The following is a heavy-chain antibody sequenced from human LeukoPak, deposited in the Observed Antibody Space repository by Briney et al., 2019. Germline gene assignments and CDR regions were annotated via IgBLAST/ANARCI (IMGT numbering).Heavy chain of an antibody. Sequence: PGGSLRLSCPASGFTFSDYTMQWLRQAPGKGLEWVAVIWHDGTYISYGDSVRGRFTISRDNSKNTLYLQMNSLRAEDTALYYCAKDSEWELRSSSFDYWGQGTLVTVSS. CDR3: AKDSEWELRSSSFDY. V-gene: IGHV3-30*02. CDR1: GFTFSDYT. J-gene: IGHJ4*02. D-gene: IGHD1-26*01. CDR2: IWHDGTYI.